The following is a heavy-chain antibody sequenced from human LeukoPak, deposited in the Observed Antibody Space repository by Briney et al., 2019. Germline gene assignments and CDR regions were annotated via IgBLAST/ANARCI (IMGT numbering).Heavy chain of an antibody. D-gene: IGHD3-10*01. CDR2: INGDGSTT. J-gene: IGHJ4*02. CDR1: GFTFSSYW. Sequence: GGSLRLSCAASGFTFSSYWMHWVRQAPGKGPLWVSHINGDGSTTNYADSVKGRFTISRDNAKNTLYLQMNSLRAEDTAVYYCAEAATVRGVSYWGQGTLVTVSS. CDR3: AEAATVRGVSY. V-gene: IGHV3-74*01.